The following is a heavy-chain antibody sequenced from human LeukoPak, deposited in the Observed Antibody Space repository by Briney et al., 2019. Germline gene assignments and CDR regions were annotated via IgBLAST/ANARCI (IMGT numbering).Heavy chain of an antibody. CDR1: GYTLTELS. V-gene: IGHV1-24*01. J-gene: IGHJ4*02. Sequence: ASVKVSFKVSGYTLTELSMHWVRQAPGKGLEWMGGFDPEDGETIYAQKFQGRVTMTEDTFTDTAYMELSSLRSEDTAVYYCATDRNYYDSSGYLGYWGQGTLVTVSS. D-gene: IGHD3-22*01. CDR3: ATDRNYYDSSGYLGY. CDR2: FDPEDGET.